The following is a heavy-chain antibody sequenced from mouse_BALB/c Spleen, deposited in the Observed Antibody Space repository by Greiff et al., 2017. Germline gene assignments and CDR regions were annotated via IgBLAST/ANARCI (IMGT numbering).Heavy chain of an antibody. D-gene: IGHD2-3*01. CDR1: GFTFSSYA. J-gene: IGHJ1*01. Sequence: EVQRVESGGGLVKPGGSLKLSCAASGFTFSSYAMSWVRQSPEKRLEWVAEISSGGSYTYYPDTVTGRFTISRDNAKNTLYLEMSSLRSEDTAMYYCARVYDFSYWYFDVWGAGTTVTVSS. V-gene: IGHV5-9-4*01. CDR2: ISSGGSYT. CDR3: ARVYDFSYWYFDV.